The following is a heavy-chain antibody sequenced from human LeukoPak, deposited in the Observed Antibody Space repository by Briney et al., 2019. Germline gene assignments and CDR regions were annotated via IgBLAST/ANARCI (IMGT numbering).Heavy chain of an antibody. CDR2: IYHSGST. CDR1: GGSISSSNW. D-gene: IGHD3-9*01. Sequence: SETLSLTCAVSGGSISSSNWWSWVRQPPGKGLEWIGEIYHSGSTNYNPSLKSRVTISVDTSKNQFSLKLSSVTAADTAVYYCARLTPSGWFDPWGQGTLVTVSS. V-gene: IGHV4-4*02. J-gene: IGHJ5*02. CDR3: ARLTPSGWFDP.